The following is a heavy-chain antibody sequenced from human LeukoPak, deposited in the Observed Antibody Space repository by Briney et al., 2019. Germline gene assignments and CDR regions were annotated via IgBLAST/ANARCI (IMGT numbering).Heavy chain of an antibody. V-gene: IGHV4-38-2*02. Sequence: SETLSLTCAVSGYSISSGYYWGWIRQPPGKGLEWIGSIYHSGSTYYNPSLKSRVTISVDTSKNQFPLKLSSVTAADTAVYYCARDSRGYDYGFDYWGQGTLVTVSS. J-gene: IGHJ4*02. CDR2: IYHSGST. D-gene: IGHD5-12*01. CDR3: ARDSRGYDYGFDY. CDR1: GYSISSGYY.